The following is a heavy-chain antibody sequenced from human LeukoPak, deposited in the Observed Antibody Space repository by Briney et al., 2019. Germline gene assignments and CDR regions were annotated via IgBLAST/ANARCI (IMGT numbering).Heavy chain of an antibody. CDR3: ARDSGYSYGFNWFDP. J-gene: IGHJ5*02. Sequence: SVKVSCMASGGTFSSYAISWVRQAPGQGLEWMGRIIPIFGTANYAQKFQGRVTITTDESTSTAYMELSSLRSEDTAVYYCARDSGYSYGFNWFDPWGQGTLVTVSS. CDR1: GGTFSSYA. CDR2: IIPIFGTA. D-gene: IGHD5-18*01. V-gene: IGHV1-69*05.